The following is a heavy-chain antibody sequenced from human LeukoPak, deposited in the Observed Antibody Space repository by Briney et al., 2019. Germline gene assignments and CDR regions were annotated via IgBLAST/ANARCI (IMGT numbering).Heavy chain of an antibody. J-gene: IGHJ6*03. CDR1: GYTFTSYG. CDR2: ISAYNGNT. V-gene: IGHV1-18*01. D-gene: IGHD1-26*01. Sequence: ASVKVSCKASGYTFTSYGISWVRQAPGQGLEWMGWISAYNGNTNYAQKLQGRVTMTTDTSTSTAYMELRSLRSDDTAVYYCARRSGSYYGDSHYYYYYMDVWGKGTTVTVSS. CDR3: ARRSGSYYGDSHYYYYYMDV.